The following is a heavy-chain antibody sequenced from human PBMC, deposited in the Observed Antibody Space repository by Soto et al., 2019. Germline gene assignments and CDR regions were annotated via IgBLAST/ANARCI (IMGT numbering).Heavy chain of an antibody. D-gene: IGHD6-13*01. CDR3: ARGGGVPSSSPGLAY. V-gene: IGHV4-30-2*01. CDR2: IYHSGST. Sequence: ASETLSLTCAVSGGSISSGGSSWSWIRQPPGKGLEWIGYIYHSGSTYYNPSLKSRVTISVDTSKNQFSLKLSSVTAADTAVYYCARGGGVPSSSPGLAYWGQGILVTVSS. J-gene: IGHJ4*02. CDR1: GGSISSGGSS.